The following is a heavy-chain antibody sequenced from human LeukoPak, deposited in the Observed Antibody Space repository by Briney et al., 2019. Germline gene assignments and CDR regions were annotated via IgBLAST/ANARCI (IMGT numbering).Heavy chain of an antibody. CDR1: GVSVSNNF. J-gene: IGHJ3*02. Sequence: GGSLRLSCVASGVSVSNNFISWVRQAPGKGLQWVSVIYTGGNPRYADSVKGRFTISRDNPKNTLYLRMTNLRAEDTATYYCARVQYFDTYSDGLDIWGQGTVVTVSS. CDR2: IYTGGNP. D-gene: IGHD3-9*01. CDR3: ARVQYFDTYSDGLDI. V-gene: IGHV3-53*01.